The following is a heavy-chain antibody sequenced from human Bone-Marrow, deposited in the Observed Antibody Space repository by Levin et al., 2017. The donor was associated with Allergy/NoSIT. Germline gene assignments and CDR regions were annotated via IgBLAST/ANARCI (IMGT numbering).Heavy chain of an antibody. CDR1: GGSFSGSY. CDR2: INHSGST. Sequence: SQTLSLTCAVYGGSFSGSYWSWIRQPPGKGLEWIGEINHSGSTNYNPSLKSRVTISVDTSKNQFSLKLSSVTAADTAVYYCNVGFGELSLDAFDIWGQGTMVTVSS. D-gene: IGHD3-10*01. J-gene: IGHJ3*02. V-gene: IGHV4-34*01. CDR3: NVGFGELSLDAFDI.